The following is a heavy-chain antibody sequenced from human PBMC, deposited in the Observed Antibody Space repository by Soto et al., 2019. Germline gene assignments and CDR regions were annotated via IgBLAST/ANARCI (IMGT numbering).Heavy chain of an antibody. D-gene: IGHD2-2*01. V-gene: IGHV3-30*18. J-gene: IGHJ4*02. Sequence: GGSLRLSCAASGFTFSSYGMHWVRQAPGKGLEWVAVISYDGSNKYYADSVKGRFTISRDNSKSTLYLQMNSLRAEDTAVYYCAKSPRYQLLSHFGYWGQGTLVTVSS. CDR3: AKSPRYQLLSHFGY. CDR1: GFTFSSYG. CDR2: ISYDGSNK.